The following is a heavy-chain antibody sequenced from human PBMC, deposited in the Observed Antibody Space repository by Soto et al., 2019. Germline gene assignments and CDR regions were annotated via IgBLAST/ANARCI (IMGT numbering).Heavy chain of an antibody. CDR1: GFTFSSYA. CDR2: ISGSGGST. D-gene: IGHD6-19*01. Sequence: GGSLRLSCAASGFTFSSYAMSWVRQAPGKGLEWVSAISGSGGSTYYADSVKGRFTISRDNSKNTLYLQMNSLRAEDTAVYYCANGYSSGWYVAEYFQHWGQGTLVTVPQ. J-gene: IGHJ1*01. V-gene: IGHV3-23*01. CDR3: ANGYSSGWYVAEYFQH.